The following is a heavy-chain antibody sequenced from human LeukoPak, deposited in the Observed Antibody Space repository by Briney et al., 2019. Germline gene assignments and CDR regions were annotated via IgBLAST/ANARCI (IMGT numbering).Heavy chain of an antibody. V-gene: IGHV3-74*01. CDR3: ARLWFGELVTDS. CDR2: IYNDGSST. J-gene: IGHJ4*02. Sequence: GGSLRLSCAASGFTFSNYWMHWVRQAPGKGLVWVSRIYNDGSSTSYADSVKGRFTISRDNAKSTLYLQMNSLRAEDTAVYYCARLWFGELVTDSWGQGTLVTVSS. D-gene: IGHD3-10*01. CDR1: GFTFSNYW.